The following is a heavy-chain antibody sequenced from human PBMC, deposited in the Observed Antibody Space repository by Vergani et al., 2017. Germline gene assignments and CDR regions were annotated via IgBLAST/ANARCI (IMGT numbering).Heavy chain of an antibody. CDR2: IYSGGST. Sequence: EVQLLESGGDLVQPGGSLRLSCAASGFTFSSYAMHWVRQAPGKGLEWVAGIYSGGSTYYADSVKGRFTISRDNSKNTLYLQMNSLRAEDTAVYYCARIGGGYFXFDYWGQGTLVTVSS. D-gene: IGHD1-26*01. V-gene: IGHV3-66*01. CDR3: ARIGGGYFXFDY. CDR1: GFTFSSYA. J-gene: IGHJ4*02.